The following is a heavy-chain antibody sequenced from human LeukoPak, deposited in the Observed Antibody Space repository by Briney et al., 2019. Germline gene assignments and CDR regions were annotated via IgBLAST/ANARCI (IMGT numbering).Heavy chain of an antibody. CDR1: GFTFSTYA. CDR3: VRDTYGSSWAPWFY. CDR2: ISTDGST. D-gene: IGHD6-13*01. V-gene: IGHV3-30*04. Sequence: GTSLRLSCAASGFTFSTYAMDWVRQAPGKGLEWVAVISTDGSTHYADSVKGRFTISRDNSKNTLYLQMNSLRVEDAAVYYCVRDTYGSSWAPWFYWGQGSRVTVSS. J-gene: IGHJ4*02.